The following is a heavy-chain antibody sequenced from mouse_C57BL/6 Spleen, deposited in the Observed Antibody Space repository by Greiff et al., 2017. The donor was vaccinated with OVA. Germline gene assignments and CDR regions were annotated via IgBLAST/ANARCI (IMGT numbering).Heavy chain of an antibody. CDR2: IDPSDSYT. Sequence: QVQLQQPGAELVRPGTSVKLSCKASGYTFTSYWMHWVKQRPGQGLEWIGVIDPSDSYTNYNQKFKGKATLTVDTSSSTAYMQLSSLTSEDSAVYYCARDPYDYWGKGTTLTVSS. CDR1: GYTFTSYW. V-gene: IGHV1-59*01. J-gene: IGHJ2*01. CDR3: ARDPYDY.